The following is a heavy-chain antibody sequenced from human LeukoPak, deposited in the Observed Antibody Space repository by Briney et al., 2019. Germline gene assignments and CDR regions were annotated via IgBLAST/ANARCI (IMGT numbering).Heavy chain of an antibody. D-gene: IGHD2-2*01. CDR2: ISAYNGNT. V-gene: IGHV1-18*01. CDR3: ARAPPLSCSSTSCYPDAFDI. J-gene: IGHJ3*02. CDR1: GYTFTSYG. Sequence: GASVKVSCKASGYTFTSYGISWVRQAPGQGLEWMGWISAYNGNTNYAQKLQGRVTMTTDTSTSTAYMELRSLRSDDTAVYYCARAPPLSCSSTSCYPDAFDIWGQGTMVTVSS.